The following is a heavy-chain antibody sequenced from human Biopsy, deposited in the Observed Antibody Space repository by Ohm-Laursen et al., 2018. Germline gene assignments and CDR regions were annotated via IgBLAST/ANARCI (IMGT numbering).Heavy chain of an antibody. CDR2: ISGSGVTK. CDR1: GFTFGDYY. D-gene: IGHD1-7*01. J-gene: IGHJ4*02. Sequence: SLRLSCAASGFTFGDYYMSWIRQAPGKGLEWLSYISGSGVTKMYAVSVKGRFTVSRDNAKNSLYLEMNNLTVEDTAVYYCVRDGNYRLDQWGQGTLVTVSS. V-gene: IGHV3-11*04. CDR3: VRDGNYRLDQ.